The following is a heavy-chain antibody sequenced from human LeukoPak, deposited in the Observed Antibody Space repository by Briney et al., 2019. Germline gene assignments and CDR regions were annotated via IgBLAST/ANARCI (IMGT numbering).Heavy chain of an antibody. CDR1: GYSISSGYY. Sequence: PSETLSLTCTVSGYSISSGYYWGWIRQPPGKGLEWIGSIYHSGSTYYNPSLKSRVTISVDTSKNQFSLKLSSVTAADTAVYYCARDGRDYYDSSGYDNWFDPWGQGTLVTVSS. V-gene: IGHV4-38-2*02. J-gene: IGHJ5*02. CDR3: ARDGRDYYDSSGYDNWFDP. CDR2: IYHSGST. D-gene: IGHD3-22*01.